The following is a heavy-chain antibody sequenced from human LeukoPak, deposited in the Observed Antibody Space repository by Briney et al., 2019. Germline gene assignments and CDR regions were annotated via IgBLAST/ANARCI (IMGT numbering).Heavy chain of an antibody. D-gene: IGHD6-13*01. Sequence: GGSLRLSCAASGFTVSSNYMSWVRQAPGKGLEWVSVIYSGGSTYYADSVKGRFTISRDNSKNTLYLQMNSLRAEDTAVYYCARGSSWHYFDYWGQGTLVTVSS. J-gene: IGHJ4*02. CDR1: GFTVSSNY. CDR2: IYSGGST. V-gene: IGHV3-53*01. CDR3: ARGSSWHYFDY.